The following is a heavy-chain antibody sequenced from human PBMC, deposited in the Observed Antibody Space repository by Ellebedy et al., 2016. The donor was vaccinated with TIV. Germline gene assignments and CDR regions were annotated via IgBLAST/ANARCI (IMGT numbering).Heavy chain of an antibody. CDR2: ISSSSSYI. CDR1: GFTFSSYS. J-gene: IGHJ4*01. CDR3: ARGRQYHDSSAYYVDY. D-gene: IGHD3-22*01. Sequence: GGSLRLXXAASGFTFSSYSMNWVRQAPGKGLEWVSSISSSSSYIYYADSVKGRFTISRDNAKNSLYLQMNSLRAEDTAVYYCARGRQYHDSSAYYVDYWGQGTRVTVSS. V-gene: IGHV3-21*01.